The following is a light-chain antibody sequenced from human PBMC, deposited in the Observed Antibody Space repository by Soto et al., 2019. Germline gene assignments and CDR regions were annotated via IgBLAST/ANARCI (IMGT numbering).Light chain of an antibody. CDR3: QSYDSSLSAP. CDR1: SSNIGAGYD. J-gene: IGLJ2*01. Sequence: QSVLTRPPSVSGAPGQRVTISCTGSSSNIGAGYDVHWYQQLPGTAPKLLIYGNSNRPSGVPDRFSGSKSGTSASLAITGLQAEDEADYYCQSYDSSLSAPFGGGTKLTVL. CDR2: GNS. V-gene: IGLV1-40*01.